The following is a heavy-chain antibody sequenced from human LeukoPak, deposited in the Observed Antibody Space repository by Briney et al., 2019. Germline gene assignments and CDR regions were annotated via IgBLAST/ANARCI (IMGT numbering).Heavy chain of an antibody. V-gene: IGHV3-49*03. Sequence: PGGSLRLSCTASGFTFGDYAMSWFRQAPGKGLEWVGFIRSKAYGGTTEYAASVKGRFTISRDDSKSIAYLQMNSLKTEDTAVYYCTTNADSSGYYYEYYGMDVWGQGTTVTVSS. CDR1: GFTFGDYA. J-gene: IGHJ6*02. D-gene: IGHD3-22*01. CDR2: IRSKAYGGTT. CDR3: TTNADSSGYYYEYYGMDV.